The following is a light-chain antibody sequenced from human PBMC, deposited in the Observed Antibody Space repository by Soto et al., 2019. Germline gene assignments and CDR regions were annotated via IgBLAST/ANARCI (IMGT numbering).Light chain of an antibody. V-gene: IGKV3-20*01. J-gene: IGKJ5*01. CDR2: GAS. Sequence: EIVLTQSPGTLSLSPGEGATLSCRASQSVTSNYLAWYQQRPGQAPRLLIYGASSRATGIPDRFSGGGSGTDFTLTISRLEPEDCGVYYCQQYGSSSPTTFGQGTRLEIE. CDR3: QQYGSSSPTT. CDR1: QSVTSNY.